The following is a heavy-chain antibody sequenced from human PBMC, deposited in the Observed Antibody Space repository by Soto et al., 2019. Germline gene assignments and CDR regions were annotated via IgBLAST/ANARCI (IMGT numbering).Heavy chain of an antibody. Sequence: QVQLVESGGGLVKPGGSLRLSCAASGFTFSDYYMSWIRQAPGKGLEWVSYISSSSSYTNYADSVKGRFTISRDNAKKSLYLQMNSLRAEDTAVYYCARSVGATSIDYWGQGTLVTVSS. CDR3: ARSVGATSIDY. D-gene: IGHD1-26*01. CDR2: ISSSSSYT. V-gene: IGHV3-11*05. J-gene: IGHJ4*02. CDR1: GFTFSDYY.